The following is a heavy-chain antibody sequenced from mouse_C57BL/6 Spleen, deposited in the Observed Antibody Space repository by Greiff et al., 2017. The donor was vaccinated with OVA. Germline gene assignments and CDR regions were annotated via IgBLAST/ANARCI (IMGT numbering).Heavy chain of an antibody. J-gene: IGHJ2*01. Sequence: EVQLVESGPGLVKPSQSLSLTCSVTGYSITSGYYWNWIRQSPGNKLECMGYISYDGSNNYNPTIKNRISITRDTSKNQFFLKLNSVTTEDTAAYYCAREGYRYYFDYWGQGTTLTVSS. CDR3: AREGYRYYFDY. CDR1: GYSITSGYY. D-gene: IGHD2-14*01. CDR2: ISYDGSN. V-gene: IGHV3-6*01.